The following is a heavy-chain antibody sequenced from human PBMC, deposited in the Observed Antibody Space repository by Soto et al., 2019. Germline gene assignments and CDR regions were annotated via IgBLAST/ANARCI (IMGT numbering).Heavy chain of an antibody. Sequence: SGGSLRLSCAASGFTFNTHWMSWVRQAPGQGLEWVSHTKPDGSEKYYVDSARGRLTISRDNARNSLYLQMNSLRADDTALYYCVAWGTSCSNPWGQGTLVTVSS. V-gene: IGHV3-7*01. CDR1: GFTFNTHW. CDR3: VAWGTSCSNP. CDR2: TKPDGSEK. D-gene: IGHD1-1*01. J-gene: IGHJ5*02.